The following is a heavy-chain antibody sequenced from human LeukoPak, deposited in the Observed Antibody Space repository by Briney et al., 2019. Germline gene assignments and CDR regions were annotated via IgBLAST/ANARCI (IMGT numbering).Heavy chain of an antibody. CDR3: ARRHLTTVVSPDWHFDL. CDR2: IYHSGNT. Sequence: SETLSLTCAVSGSSLNSGYYWGWIRPPPGKGLEGSGRIYHSGNTFYNPSLRSRVTISVDMSTNQFSLQVTSMTAADTAVYYCARRHLTTVVSPDWHFDLWGRGTLVTVSS. CDR1: GSSLNSGYY. D-gene: IGHD4-23*01. V-gene: IGHV4-38-2*01. J-gene: IGHJ2*01.